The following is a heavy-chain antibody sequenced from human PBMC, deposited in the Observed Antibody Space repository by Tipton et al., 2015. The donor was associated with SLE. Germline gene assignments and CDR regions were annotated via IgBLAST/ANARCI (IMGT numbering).Heavy chain of an antibody. CDR3: ARSAAAGTLDY. V-gene: IGHV3-33*01. J-gene: IGHJ4*02. D-gene: IGHD6-13*01. CDR1: GFTFSSYG. Sequence: SLRLSCAASGFTFSSYGMHWVRQAPGKGLEWVAVIWYDGSNKYYADSVKGRFTISRDNSKNTLYLQMNSLRAEDTAVYYCARSAAAGTLDYWGQGTLVTVSS. CDR2: IWYDGSNK.